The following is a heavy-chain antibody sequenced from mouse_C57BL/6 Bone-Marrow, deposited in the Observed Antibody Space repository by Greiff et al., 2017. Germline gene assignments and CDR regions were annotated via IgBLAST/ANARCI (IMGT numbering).Heavy chain of an antibody. J-gene: IGHJ4*01. D-gene: IGHD2-4*01. CDR3: ARNYDYDTGYYAMDY. CDR2: IWSGGST. V-gene: IGHV2-2*01. CDR1: GFSLTSYG. Sequence: QVQLQQSGPGLVQPSQSLSITCTVSGFSLTSYGVHWVRQSPGKGLEWLGVIWSGGSTDYNAAFISRLSISKDNSKSQVFFKMNSLQADDTAIYYWARNYDYDTGYYAMDYWGQGTSVTVSS.